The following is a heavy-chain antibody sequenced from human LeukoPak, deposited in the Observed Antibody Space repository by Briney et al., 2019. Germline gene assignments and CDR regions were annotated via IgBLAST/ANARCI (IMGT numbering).Heavy chain of an antibody. Sequence: WASVKVSCKASGSMFAGHYRHWMRQAPGQGLEWMGWISPSNGATRYAQNFQGRVTMTRDTSISTAYMELSDLRSDDTAVYYCAVSVLAAAIPAFDNWGQGTLVTVSS. D-gene: IGHD6-25*01. CDR1: GSMFAGHY. CDR2: ISPSNGAT. CDR3: AVSVLAAAIPAFDN. J-gene: IGHJ4*02. V-gene: IGHV1-2*02.